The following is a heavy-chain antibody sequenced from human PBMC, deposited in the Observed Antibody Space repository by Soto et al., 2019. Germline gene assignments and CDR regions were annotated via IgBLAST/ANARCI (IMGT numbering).Heavy chain of an antibody. J-gene: IGHJ4*02. Sequence: VQLVQSGADVKKPGASVKVSCKASGYTFTSYDINWVRQATGQGLEWMGGMNPNSGNTGYEQQFQGRVTMTRNTSMSTGYMELSILRSEDTAVYYCSSEESGMADYWGQGTLVTVSS. CDR2: MNPNSGNT. CDR3: SSEESGMADY. CDR1: GYTFTSYD. V-gene: IGHV1-8*01. D-gene: IGHD1-26*01.